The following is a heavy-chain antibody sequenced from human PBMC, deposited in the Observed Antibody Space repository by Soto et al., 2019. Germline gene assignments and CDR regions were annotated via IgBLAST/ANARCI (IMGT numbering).Heavy chain of an antibody. CDR1: GGTFSSYA. CDR2: IIPIFGTA. Sequence: QVQLVQSGAEVKKPGSSVKVSCKASGGTFSSYAISWVRHAPGQGLEWMGGIIPIFGTANYAQKFQGRVTITADKSTSSAYIELSSLSSEDTAVYYFARVLAARPASPYFYYPSGMDVWGQGTTVTVSS. D-gene: IGHD6-6*01. V-gene: IGHV1-69*06. CDR3: ARVLAARPASPYFYYPSGMDV. J-gene: IGHJ6*02.